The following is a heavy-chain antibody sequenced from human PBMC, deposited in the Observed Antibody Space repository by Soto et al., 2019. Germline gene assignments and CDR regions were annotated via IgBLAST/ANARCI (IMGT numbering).Heavy chain of an antibody. V-gene: IGHV3-30-3*01. J-gene: IGHJ6*02. CDR2: ISYDGSNK. CDR1: GFTFSSYA. D-gene: IGHD3-22*01. CDR3: ARAGGYYYHYYYGMDV. Sequence: GGSVRLSCAASGFTFSSYAMHWVRQAPGKGLEWVAVISYDGSNKYYADSVKGRFTISRDNSKNTLYLQMNSLRAEDTAVYYCARAGGYYYHYYYGMDVWGQGTTVTVSS.